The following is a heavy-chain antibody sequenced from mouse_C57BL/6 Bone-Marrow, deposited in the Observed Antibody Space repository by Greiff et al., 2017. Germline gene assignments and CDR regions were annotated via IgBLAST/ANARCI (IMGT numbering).Heavy chain of an antibody. J-gene: IGHJ3*01. CDR1: GYTFTSYW. Sequence: QVQLKQPGAELVRPGTSVKLSCKASGYTFTSYWMHWVKQRPGQGLEWIGVIDPSDSYTNYNQKFKGKATLTVDTSSSTAYMQLSSLTSEDSAVYYCALYYSNYTWFAYWGQGTLVTVSA. V-gene: IGHV1-59*01. CDR3: ALYYSNYTWFAY. D-gene: IGHD2-5*01. CDR2: IDPSDSYT.